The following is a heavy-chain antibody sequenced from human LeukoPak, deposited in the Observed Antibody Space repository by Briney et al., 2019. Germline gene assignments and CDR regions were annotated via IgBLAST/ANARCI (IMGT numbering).Heavy chain of an antibody. CDR2: FDPEDGET. CDR3: ATAARLVFYYYGMDV. V-gene: IGHV1-24*01. Sequence: ASVKVSCKVSGYALTELSMHWVRQAPGKGLEWMGGFDPEDGETIYAQKFQGRVTMTEDTSTDTAYMELSSLRSEDTAVYYCATAARLVFYYYGMDVWGQGTTVTVSS. CDR1: GYALTELS. D-gene: IGHD5-12*01. J-gene: IGHJ6*02.